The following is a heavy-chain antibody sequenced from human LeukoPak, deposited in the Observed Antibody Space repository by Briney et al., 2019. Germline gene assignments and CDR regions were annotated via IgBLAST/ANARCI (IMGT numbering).Heavy chain of an antibody. J-gene: IGHJ6*02. CDR1: GFTFSSHG. Sequence: GGSLRVSCPASGFTFSSHGMHWLRQAPGKRLEWLAVIWYGGSNNNYADSVKGRFTISRDNSKNTLYLQMNSLRAEDTAVYYCARETRITMVRGAKTMDVWGQGTTVTVSS. V-gene: IGHV3-33*01. D-gene: IGHD3-10*01. CDR3: ARETRITMVRGAKTMDV. CDR2: IWYGGSNN.